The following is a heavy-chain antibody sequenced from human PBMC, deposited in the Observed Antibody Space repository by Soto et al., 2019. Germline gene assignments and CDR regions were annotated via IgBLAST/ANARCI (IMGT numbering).Heavy chain of an antibody. J-gene: IGHJ6*02. V-gene: IGHV1-58*01. D-gene: IGHD2-15*01. CDR1: GFTFTSSA. Sequence: SVKVSCKASGFTFTSSAVQWVRQARGQRLEWIGWIVVGSGNTNYAQKFQERVTITRDMSTSTAHMELSSLRSEDTAVYYCAAETAVVAANYYYVMDVWGQGTTVTVSS. CDR2: IVVGSGNT. CDR3: AAETAVVAANYYYVMDV.